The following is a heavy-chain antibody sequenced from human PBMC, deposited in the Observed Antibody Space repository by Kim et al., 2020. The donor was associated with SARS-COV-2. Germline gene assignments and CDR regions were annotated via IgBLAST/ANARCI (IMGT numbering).Heavy chain of an antibody. J-gene: IGHJ3*02. Sequence: SGPTLVNPTQTLTLTCTFSGFSLSTSGVGVGWIRQPPGKALEWLALIYWDDDKRYSPSLKSRLTITKDTSKNQVVLTMTNMDPVDTATYYCAHSDLSGDFLFAAFDIWGQGTMVTVSS. V-gene: IGHV2-5*02. CDR2: IYWDDDK. D-gene: IGHD3-3*01. CDR3: AHSDLSGDFLFAAFDI. CDR1: GFSLSTSGVG.